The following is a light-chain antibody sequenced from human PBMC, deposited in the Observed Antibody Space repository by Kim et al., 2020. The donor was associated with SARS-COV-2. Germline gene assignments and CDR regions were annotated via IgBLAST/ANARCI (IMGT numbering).Light chain of an antibody. CDR2: SNN. Sequence: VTSSCSGSTSNTGSYSEWWYQQHPGTATKLLLYSNNQRPSGVPDRFSGAKAGTSASLAISGLRSEDEADYYCAAWDDSLSGVVFGGGTQLTVL. CDR3: AAWDDSLSGVV. J-gene: IGLJ2*01. V-gene: IGLV1-47*02. CDR1: TSNTGSYS.